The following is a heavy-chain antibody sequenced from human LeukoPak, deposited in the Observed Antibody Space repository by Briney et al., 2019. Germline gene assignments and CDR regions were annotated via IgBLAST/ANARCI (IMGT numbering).Heavy chain of an antibody. CDR3: ARRYCSSTSCYSIDY. Sequence: SETLSLTCTVSGGSISSGGYYWSWIRQHPGKGLEWIGYIYYSGSTYYNPSLKSRVTISVDTSKNQFSLKLSSVTAADTAVYYCARRYCSSTSCYSIDYWGQGTLVTVSS. CDR2: IYYSGST. D-gene: IGHD2-2*01. J-gene: IGHJ4*02. V-gene: IGHV4-31*03. CDR1: GGSISSGGYY.